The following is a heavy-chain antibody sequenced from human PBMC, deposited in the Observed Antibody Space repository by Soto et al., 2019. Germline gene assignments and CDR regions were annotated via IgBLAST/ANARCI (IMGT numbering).Heavy chain of an antibody. J-gene: IGHJ5*02. CDR2: MQPTGNT. CDR3: AKDVSSRRWFDP. D-gene: IGHD3-16*01. CDR1: GASKRSYH. Sequence: QVQLQESGPGLVKPSETLSLTCAVSGASKRSYHWSWIRQPAGKGLEWIGRMQPTGNTNYNTSLKSRVTMSVDTSKNQISLKMTSVTAADTAVYFCAKDVSSRRWFDPWGQGILVIVSS. V-gene: IGHV4-4*07.